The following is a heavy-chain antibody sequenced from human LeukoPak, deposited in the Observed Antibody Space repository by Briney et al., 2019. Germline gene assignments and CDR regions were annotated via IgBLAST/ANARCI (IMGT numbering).Heavy chain of an antibody. CDR2: IKEDGSVK. CDR1: GFTFSSFW. CDR3: ARERYGNYT. D-gene: IGHD4-11*01. J-gene: IGHJ4*02. V-gene: IGHV3-7*03. Sequence: GGSLRLSCAASGFTFSSFWMIWVRQAPGKGLEWVANIKEDGSVKNYVDSVKGRFTISRDNAKNSLFLQMNSLRAEDTAVYYCARERYGNYTGAQGTLVTVSS.